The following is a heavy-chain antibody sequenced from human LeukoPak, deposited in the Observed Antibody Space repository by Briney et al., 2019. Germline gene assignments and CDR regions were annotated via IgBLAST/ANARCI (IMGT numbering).Heavy chain of an antibody. CDR2: IIPIFGTA. Sequence: GASVKVSCKASGGTFSSYAISWVRQAPGQGLEWMGGIIPIFGTANYAQKFQGRVTITADESTSTAYMELSSLRSEDTAVYYCAREYRKLRYFDWLRTKKNWFDPRGQGTLVTVSS. CDR1: GGTFSSYA. CDR3: AREYRKLRYFDWLRTKKNWFDP. V-gene: IGHV1-69*13. D-gene: IGHD3-9*01. J-gene: IGHJ5*02.